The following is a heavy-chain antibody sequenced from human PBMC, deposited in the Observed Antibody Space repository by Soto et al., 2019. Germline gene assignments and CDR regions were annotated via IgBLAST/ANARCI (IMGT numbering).Heavy chain of an antibody. Sequence: SVKVSCKASGGTFSSYAISWVLQAPGQGVEWMGGIIPIFGTANYAQKFQGRVTITADESTSTAYMELSSLRSEDTAVYYCARVVGVYASNYYYYGMDVWGQGTTVTVSS. CDR3: ARVVGVYASNYYYYGMDV. D-gene: IGHD2-8*01. J-gene: IGHJ6*02. CDR1: GGTFSSYA. V-gene: IGHV1-69*13. CDR2: IIPIFGTA.